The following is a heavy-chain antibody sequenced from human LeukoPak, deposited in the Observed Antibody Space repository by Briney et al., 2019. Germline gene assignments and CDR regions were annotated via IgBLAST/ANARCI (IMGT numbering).Heavy chain of an antibody. Sequence: GRSLRLSCAASGFTFDDYAMHWVRQGPGKGLEWVSGISWNSGSIGYAGSVKGRFTISRDNAKNSLYLQMNSLRAEDTAVYYCATREYCTSSSCYPRDLRGYYFNYWGQGTLVTVSS. CDR1: GFTFDDYA. CDR3: ATREYCTSSSCYPRDLRGYYFNY. J-gene: IGHJ4*02. V-gene: IGHV3-9*01. D-gene: IGHD2-2*01. CDR2: ISWNSGSI.